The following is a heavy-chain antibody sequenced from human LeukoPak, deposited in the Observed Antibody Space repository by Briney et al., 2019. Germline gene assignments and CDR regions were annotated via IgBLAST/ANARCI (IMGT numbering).Heavy chain of an antibody. J-gene: IGHJ5*02. V-gene: IGHV3-74*01. D-gene: IGHD2/OR15-2a*01. CDR2: VNTAGSGT. CDR3: VRVVSTNWFDP. Sequence: GGSLRLSCAASGFTFSSYWMHWVRQAPGKGLVWVSRVNTAGSGTTYADSVKGRFTISRDNATNTLYLQMNSLRAEDTAVYYCVRVVSTNWFDPWGQGTLVTVSS. CDR1: GFTFSSYW.